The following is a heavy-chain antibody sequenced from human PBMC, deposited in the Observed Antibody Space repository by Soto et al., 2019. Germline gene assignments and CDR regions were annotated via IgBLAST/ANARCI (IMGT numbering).Heavy chain of an antibody. J-gene: IGHJ1*01. CDR1: GYNFTNYG. CDR2: ISAYNGNT. D-gene: IGHD1-26*01. V-gene: IGHV1-18*01. CDR3: TRAAREFSGSCSFH. Sequence: QVQLVQSGAEMKKPGASVKVSCKASGYNFTNYGINWLRQAPGLRLEWMGWISAYNGNTEYAQNLQGRVTMTTDTSTTIAYMELRSLRSDDTAVFYCTRAAREFSGSCSFHWGQGTLVTDSS.